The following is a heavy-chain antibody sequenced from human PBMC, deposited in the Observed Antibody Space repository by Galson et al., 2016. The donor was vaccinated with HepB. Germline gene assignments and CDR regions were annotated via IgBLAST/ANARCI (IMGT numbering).Heavy chain of an antibody. V-gene: IGHV4-61*02. CDR2: VYSNGAT. CDR1: GGSIGSGSHF. D-gene: IGHD2-15*01. CDR3: AREILSFNWFDL. Sequence: TLSLTCSVSGGSIGSGSHFWSWVRQRAGKGLEWIGRVYSNGATNYNPSLESRVTISVDVSKNQVYLNLTSVTAADTAPYFCAREILSFNWFDLWGQGTLATVSS. J-gene: IGHJ5*02.